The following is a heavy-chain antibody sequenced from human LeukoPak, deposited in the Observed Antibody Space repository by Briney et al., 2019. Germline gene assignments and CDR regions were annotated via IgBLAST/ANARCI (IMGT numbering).Heavy chain of an antibody. D-gene: IGHD6-19*01. CDR1: GFTVSHNY. V-gene: IGHV3-66*02. J-gene: IGHJ4*02. Sequence: GGSLRLSCAASGFTVSHNYMSWVRQAPGKGLEWVSVIYSGGSTYYADSVKGRFTISRDNSKNPLYLQMNSLRAEDTAVYYCASSSGFVKIDYWGQGTLVTVSS. CDR3: ASSSGFVKIDY. CDR2: IYSGGST.